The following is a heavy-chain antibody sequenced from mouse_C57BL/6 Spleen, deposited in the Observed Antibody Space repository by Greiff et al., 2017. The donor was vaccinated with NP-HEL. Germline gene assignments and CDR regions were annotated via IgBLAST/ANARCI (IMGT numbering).Heavy chain of an antibody. J-gene: IGHJ3*01. Sequence: EVKLVESGGGLVKPGGSLKLSCAASGFTFSDYGMHWVRQAPEKGLEWVAYISSGSSTIYYADTVKGRFTISRDNAKNTLFLQMTSLRSEDTAMYYCARVPNYYGSTSFAYWGQGTLVTVSA. D-gene: IGHD1-1*01. CDR1: GFTFSDYG. CDR2: ISSGSSTI. V-gene: IGHV5-17*01. CDR3: ARVPNYYGSTSFAY.